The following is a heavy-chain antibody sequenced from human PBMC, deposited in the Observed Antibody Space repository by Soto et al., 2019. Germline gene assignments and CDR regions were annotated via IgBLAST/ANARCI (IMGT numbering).Heavy chain of an antibody. D-gene: IGHD6-19*01. J-gene: IGHJ3*02. CDR2: IYYSGST. CDR1: GGSISSYY. V-gene: IGHV4-59*08. Sequence: SETLSLTCTVSGGSISSYYWSWIRQPPGKGLEWIGYIYYSGSTNYNPSLKSRVTISVDTSKNQFSLKLSSVTAADTAVYYCATARLVDAFDIWGQGTMVTVSS. CDR3: ATARLVDAFDI.